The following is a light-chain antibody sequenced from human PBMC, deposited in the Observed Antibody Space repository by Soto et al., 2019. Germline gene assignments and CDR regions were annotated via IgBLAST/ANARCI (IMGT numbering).Light chain of an antibody. CDR3: QQYNEWPPIT. V-gene: IGKV3-15*01. CDR1: QSVGNN. J-gene: IGKJ5*01. Sequence: EIMMKQSPATLSVSPGERATLSCRASQSVGNNLAWYQQKPGQTPRLLSYYASTRATGIPARFSGSGSGTEFTLTIRSLQSEDFALYYCQQYNEWPPITCGQGTRLEIK. CDR2: YAS.